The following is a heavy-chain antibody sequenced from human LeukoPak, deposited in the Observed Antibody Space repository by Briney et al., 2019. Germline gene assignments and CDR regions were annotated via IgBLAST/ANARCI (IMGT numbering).Heavy chain of an antibody. D-gene: IGHD5-18*01. J-gene: IGHJ4*02. CDR3: ARIGYSYGYRVGYFDY. CDR2: ISSSSSYI. CDR1: GFTFSSYS. Sequence: PGGSLRLSCAASGFTFSSYSMNWVRQAPGKGLEWVSSISSSSSYIYYADSVKGRFTISRDNTKTSLYLQMNSLRAEDTAVYYCARIGYSYGYRVGYFDYWGQGTLVTASS. V-gene: IGHV3-21*01.